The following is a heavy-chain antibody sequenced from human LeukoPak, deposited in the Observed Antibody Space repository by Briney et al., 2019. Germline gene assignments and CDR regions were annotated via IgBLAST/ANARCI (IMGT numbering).Heavy chain of an antibody. CDR1: GGSIRSYY. CDR2: IYYSGST. D-gene: IGHD6-19*01. J-gene: IGHJ4*02. CDR3: ATGMTVAGDWVFDN. V-gene: IGHV4-59*01. Sequence: PSETLSLTCTVSGGSIRSYYWNWIRQPAGKGLEWIGYIYYSGSTKYNPSLKSRATISLDTSKNQFSLKLSSVTGTDTAVYYSATGMTVAGDWVFDNSGPGRLVTASS.